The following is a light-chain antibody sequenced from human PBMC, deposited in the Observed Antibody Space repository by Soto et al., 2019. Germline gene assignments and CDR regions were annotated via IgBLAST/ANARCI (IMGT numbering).Light chain of an antibody. V-gene: IGLV2-14*01. CDR2: EVS. CDR3: SSYTSSSTLYV. J-gene: IGLJ1*01. Sequence: QSVLTQPASVSGSPGQSITISCTGTSXDVGGYNYVSWYQQHPGKAPKLMIYEVSNRPSGVSNRFSGSKSGNTASLTISGLQAEDEAGYYCSSYTSSSTLYVFGTGTKVTVL. CDR1: SXDVGGYNY.